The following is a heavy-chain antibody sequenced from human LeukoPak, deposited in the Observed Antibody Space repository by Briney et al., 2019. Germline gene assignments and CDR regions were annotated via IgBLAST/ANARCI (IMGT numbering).Heavy chain of an antibody. V-gene: IGHV3-53*01. J-gene: IGHJ4*02. Sequence: GGSLRLSCAASGFTVSSNYMSWVRQAPGKGLEWVSLIYSGGSTYYADSVKGRFTISRDNSRNTLYLQMNSLRAEDTAVYYCARDGFSSSWYGRALDYWGQGTLVTVSS. CDR2: IYSGGST. CDR1: GFTVSSNY. CDR3: ARDGFSSSWYGRALDY. D-gene: IGHD6-13*01.